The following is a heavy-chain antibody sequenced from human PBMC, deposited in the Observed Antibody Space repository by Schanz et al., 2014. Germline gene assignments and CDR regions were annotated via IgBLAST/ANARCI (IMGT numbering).Heavy chain of an antibody. CDR3: VSQTGSPNY. CDR1: GFTFSAYY. D-gene: IGHD6-13*01. V-gene: IGHV3-7*02. J-gene: IGHJ4*02. Sequence: VQLVESGGGVVQPGRSLRLSCAASGFTFSAYYMDWVRQAPGKGPEWVANIKHDGSVKDYVDSVEGRFTISRDNAKRSLFLQMNSLRVEDTAVYFCVSQTGSPNYWGQGTLVTVSS. CDR2: IKHDGSVK.